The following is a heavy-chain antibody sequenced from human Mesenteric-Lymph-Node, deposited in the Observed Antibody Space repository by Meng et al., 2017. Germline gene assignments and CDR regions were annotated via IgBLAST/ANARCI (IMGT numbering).Heavy chain of an antibody. CDR2: INPNSGGT. Sequence: ASVKVSCKASGGTFSSYAISWVRQAPGQGLEWMGWINPNSGGTNYAQKFQGRVTMTRDTSISTAYMELSRLRSDDTAVYYCARSTVRDIQLWYYYGMDVWGQGTTVTVSS. D-gene: IGHD5-18*01. J-gene: IGHJ6*02. CDR3: ARSTVRDIQLWYYYGMDV. V-gene: IGHV1-2*02. CDR1: GGTFSSYA.